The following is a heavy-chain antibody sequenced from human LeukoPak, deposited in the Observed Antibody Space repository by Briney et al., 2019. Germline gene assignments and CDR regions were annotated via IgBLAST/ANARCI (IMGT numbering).Heavy chain of an antibody. CDR3: AKSDYYDSSGHPSSFEY. D-gene: IGHD3-22*01. J-gene: IGHJ4*02. V-gene: IGHV3-7*01. CDR1: GFTFSSYW. CDR2: IKHNGDEL. Sequence: GGSLRLSCAASGFTFSSYWMTWVRQAPGKGLEWVANIKHNGDELNYVDSVEDRFTISRDNAKNSLYLHMTSLRAEDTAVYYCAKSDYYDSSGHPSSFEYWGQGTLVTVSS.